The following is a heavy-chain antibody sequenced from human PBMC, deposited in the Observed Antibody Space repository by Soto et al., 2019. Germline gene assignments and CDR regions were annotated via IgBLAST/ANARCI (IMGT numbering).Heavy chain of an antibody. CDR2: IDDADTT. CDR3: VTDTIIGGSWGT. Sequence: GGSLRLSCAASGFSVSNFYMDWVRQAPGKGLEWVSFIDDADTTYYADSVKGRFTISRDTSKNTLYLQMNRLRADDTAVYYCVTDTIIGGSWGTWGLGTLVTVSS. V-gene: IGHV3-53*01. CDR1: GFSVSNFY. J-gene: IGHJ5*02. D-gene: IGHD3-3*01.